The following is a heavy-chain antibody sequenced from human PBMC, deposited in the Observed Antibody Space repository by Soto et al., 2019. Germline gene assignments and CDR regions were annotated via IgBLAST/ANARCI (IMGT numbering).Heavy chain of an antibody. CDR1: GSTFSSHW. CDR2: INSDGSTT. J-gene: IGHJ4*02. Sequence: GGSLRLSCAVSGSTFSSHWMHWVRQAPGKGLMWVSRINSDGSTTNYADSVKGRFTISRDNAKKTLYLQMNSLRVDDTAVYYCSRDSSPYYXFWSGFYTXXXYXXQGALVTVS. CDR3: SRDSSPYYXFWSGFYTXXXY. V-gene: IGHV3-74*01. D-gene: IGHD3-3*01.